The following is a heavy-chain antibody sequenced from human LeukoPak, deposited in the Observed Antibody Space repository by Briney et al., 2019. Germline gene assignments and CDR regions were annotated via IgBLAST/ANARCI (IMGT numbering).Heavy chain of an antibody. CDR3: AGSCYFDWFDP. CDR2: IKQAASET. CDR1: GFTFSSYW. J-gene: IGHJ5*02. V-gene: IGHV3-7*01. D-gene: IGHD2-15*01. Sequence: GGSLRLSCAASGFTFSSYWMTWVRQAPGKGLEWVAIIKQAASETYYVDSVKGRFTISRDNAKNSLYLQMNSLRAEDTAVYYCAGSCYFDWFDPWGQGTLVTVSS.